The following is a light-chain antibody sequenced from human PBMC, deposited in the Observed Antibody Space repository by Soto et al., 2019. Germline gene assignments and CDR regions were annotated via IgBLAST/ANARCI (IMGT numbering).Light chain of an antibody. J-gene: IGLJ1*01. CDR1: SSDVGGFNY. V-gene: IGLV2-14*03. CDR3: NSYTSSSSHV. CDR2: DVT. Sequence: QSVLTRPASVSGSPGQSITISCTGTSSDVGGFNYVSWYQQHPGKAPKLMIYDVTNRPSGVSYRFSGSKSGNTASLTISGLQAEDEAGYYCNSYTSSSSHVFGTGTKVTVL.